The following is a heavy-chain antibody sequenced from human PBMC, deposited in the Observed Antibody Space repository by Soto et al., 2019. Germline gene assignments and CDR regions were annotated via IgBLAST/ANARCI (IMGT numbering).Heavy chain of an antibody. CDR2: IYYSGST. J-gene: IGHJ4*02. CDR1: GGATTSDNY. V-gene: IGHV4-30-4*01. D-gene: IGHD3-10*01. CDR3: ARGGGVSSDGLYYFDS. Sequence: PSETLSLTCTVSGGATTSDNYWTWIRQPPGKGLEWLGHIYYSGSTDYNPSLKSRLAISIDTSKNQFSLKLSSVTAADTAVYFCARGGGVSSDGLYYFDSWGQGALVTVSS.